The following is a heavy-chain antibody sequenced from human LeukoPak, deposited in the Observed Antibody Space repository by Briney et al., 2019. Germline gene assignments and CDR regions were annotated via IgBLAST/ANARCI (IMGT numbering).Heavy chain of an antibody. CDR3: ARDRHFDWSNDAFDV. CDR2: ISYDGDNK. J-gene: IGHJ3*01. CDR1: GFTFSIYA. V-gene: IGHV3-30-3*01. D-gene: IGHD3-9*01. Sequence: GGSLRLSCAASGFTFSIYALHWVRQAPGKGLEWVALISYDGDNKYYADSVKDRFTISRDKSKNTLFLQMNTLRAEDTAVYYCARDRHFDWSNDAFDVWGQGTMVTVSS.